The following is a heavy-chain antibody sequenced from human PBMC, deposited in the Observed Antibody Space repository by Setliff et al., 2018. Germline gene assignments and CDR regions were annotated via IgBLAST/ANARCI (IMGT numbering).Heavy chain of an antibody. CDR3: VRDKGSNYGDNWFDY. CDR1: GFTFDDYA. Sequence: AGGSLRLSCAASGFTFDDYAMTWVRQAPGKGLEWVSGINWNGGSTGYVDSVKGRFTISRDNAKNSLYLLMNSLRAEDTALYYCVRDKGSNYGDNWFDYWGQGTLVTVSS. V-gene: IGHV3-20*04. D-gene: IGHD4-17*01. J-gene: IGHJ4*02. CDR2: INWNGGST.